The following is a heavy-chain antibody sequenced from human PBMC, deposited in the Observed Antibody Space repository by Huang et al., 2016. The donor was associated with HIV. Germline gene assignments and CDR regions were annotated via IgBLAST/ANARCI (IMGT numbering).Heavy chain of an antibody. V-gene: IGHV3-74*01. Sequence: VESGGGLVQPGGSLRLSCAASGFSISSYWMHWVRQAPGKGLVWVSRINSDGSSTSYADSVKGRFTISRYNAKNTLYLQMNSLRAEDTAVYYCARDPRIQSWLNFFDYWGQGTLVSVSS. D-gene: IGHD3-22*01. CDR2: INSDGSST. J-gene: IGHJ4*02. CDR3: ARDPRIQSWLNFFDY. CDR1: GFSISSYW.